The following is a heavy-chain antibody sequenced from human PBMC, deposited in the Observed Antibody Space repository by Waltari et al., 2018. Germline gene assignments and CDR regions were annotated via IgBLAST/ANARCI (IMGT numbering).Heavy chain of an antibody. CDR2: FDPEDGET. CDR1: GYTFTRFG. J-gene: IGHJ4*02. V-gene: IGHV1-24*01. D-gene: IGHD3-9*01. Sequence: QAQLVQSGVEVKKPGASVKVSCKASGYTFTRFGINWVRQAPGQGLEWMGGFDPEDGETIYAQKFQGRVTMTEDTSTDTAYMELSSLRSEDTAVYYCATLYYDILTGYAHFDYWGQGTLVTVSS. CDR3: ATLYYDILTGYAHFDY.